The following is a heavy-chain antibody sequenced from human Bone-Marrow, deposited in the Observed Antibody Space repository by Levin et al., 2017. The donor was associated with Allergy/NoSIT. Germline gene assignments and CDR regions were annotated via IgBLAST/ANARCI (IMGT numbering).Heavy chain of an antibody. Sequence: ASVKVSCKASGYTFTGYYMHWVRQAPGQGLEWMGIINPSGGSTSYAQKFQGRVTMTRDTSTSTVYMELSRLRSEDTAVYYCVRRYSRGSFDPWGQGTLVTVSS. CDR1: GYTFTGYY. CDR3: VRRYSRGSFDP. V-gene: IGHV1-46*01. CDR2: INPSGGST. D-gene: IGHD5-12*01. J-gene: IGHJ5*02.